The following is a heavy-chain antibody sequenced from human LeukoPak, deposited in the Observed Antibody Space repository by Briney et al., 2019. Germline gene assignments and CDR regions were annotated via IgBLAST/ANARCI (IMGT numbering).Heavy chain of an antibody. CDR3: ARPDSSGYYYAFDI. D-gene: IGHD3-22*01. Sequence: SETLSLTCAVYGGSFSGYYWSWIRQPPGKGLEWIGEINHSGSTNYNPSLKSRVTISVDTSKNQFSLKLSSVTAADTAVYYCARPDSSGYYYAFDIWGQGTMVTVSS. CDR1: GGSFSGYY. V-gene: IGHV4-34*01. J-gene: IGHJ3*02. CDR2: INHSGST.